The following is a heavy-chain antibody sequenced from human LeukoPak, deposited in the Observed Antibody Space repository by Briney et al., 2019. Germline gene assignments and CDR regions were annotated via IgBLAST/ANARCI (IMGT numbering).Heavy chain of an antibody. D-gene: IGHD1-26*01. CDR1: GGSISSSGYY. Sequence: SETLSLTCTVSGGSISSSGYYWVWVRQPPGKGLEWIGSIYYSGSTYHNPSLKSRVTISVDTPKNQFSLKLSSVTAADTAVYYCASRIMGATSGGDFWGQGTLVTVPS. J-gene: IGHJ4*02. V-gene: IGHV4-39*01. CDR2: IYYSGST. CDR3: ASRIMGATSGGDF.